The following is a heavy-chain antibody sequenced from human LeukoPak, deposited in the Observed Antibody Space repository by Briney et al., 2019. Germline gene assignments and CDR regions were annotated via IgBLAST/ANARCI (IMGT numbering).Heavy chain of an antibody. Sequence: GGSLRLSCAASGFTFSSYSMNWVRQAPGKGLEWVSSISSSSYIYYADSVKGRFTISRDNAKNSLYLQMNSLRAEDTAVYYCARGMVRGVITPSVDYWGQGTLVTVSS. CDR2: ISSSSYI. J-gene: IGHJ4*02. D-gene: IGHD3-10*01. V-gene: IGHV3-21*01. CDR3: ARGMVRGVITPSVDY. CDR1: GFTFSSYS.